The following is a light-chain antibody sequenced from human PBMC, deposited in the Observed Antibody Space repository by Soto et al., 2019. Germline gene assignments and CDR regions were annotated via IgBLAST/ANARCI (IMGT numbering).Light chain of an antibody. Sequence: QSVLTQPPSASGTPGQMVTISCSGSSSNIESFTVTWYQQFPGTAPKLLIYSTNQRPSGVPDRFSGAKSGTSASLAISGLQSEDEADYYCAALYVSLRGPVFGGGTKLTVL. J-gene: IGLJ2*01. CDR3: AALYVSLRGPV. CDR1: SSNIESFT. V-gene: IGLV1-44*01. CDR2: STN.